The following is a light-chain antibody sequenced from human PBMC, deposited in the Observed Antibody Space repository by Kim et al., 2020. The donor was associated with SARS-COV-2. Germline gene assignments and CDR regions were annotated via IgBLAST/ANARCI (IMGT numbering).Light chain of an antibody. CDR3: QQYGIAPPYT. CDR1: QSVSSSN. Sequence: PGERATLSCRASQSVSSSNLAWYQQKPGQAPRLLMYGASSRATGIPDRFSGSGSGTDFILTISRLEPEDFAVYYCQQYGIAPPYTFGQGTKVDIK. J-gene: IGKJ2*01. CDR2: GAS. V-gene: IGKV3-20*01.